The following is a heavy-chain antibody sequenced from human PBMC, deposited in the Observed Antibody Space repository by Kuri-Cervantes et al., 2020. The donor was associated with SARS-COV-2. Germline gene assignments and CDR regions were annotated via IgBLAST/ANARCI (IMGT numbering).Heavy chain of an antibody. CDR1: GDTFSSYD. Sequence: ASVKVSCKASGDTFSSYDINWVRQATGQGLEWMGWMNPSSGDTKIAQKFQGRVTMTRDTSISTAYMELSSLGSGDTAVYYCARGGWGYCSSASCYSWFDPWGQGTLVTVSS. CDR3: ARGGWGYCSSASCYSWFDP. V-gene: IGHV1-8*02. D-gene: IGHD2-2*02. CDR2: MNPSSGDT. J-gene: IGHJ5*02.